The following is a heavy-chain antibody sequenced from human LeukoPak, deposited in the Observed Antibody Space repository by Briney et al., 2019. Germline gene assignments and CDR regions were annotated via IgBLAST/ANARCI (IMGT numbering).Heavy chain of an antibody. V-gene: IGHV3-48*04. J-gene: IGHJ4*02. CDR3: ARATRNGYDY. Sequence: GGSLRHSCAASGFTFRIYGMNWVRQAPGKGPEWVSYISSGSDTIYYADSAKGRFTMSRDNAKNSLFLQMNSLRAEDTAVYYCARATRNGYDYWGQGTLVAVSS. CDR1: GFTFRIYG. D-gene: IGHD5-24*01. CDR2: ISSGSDTI.